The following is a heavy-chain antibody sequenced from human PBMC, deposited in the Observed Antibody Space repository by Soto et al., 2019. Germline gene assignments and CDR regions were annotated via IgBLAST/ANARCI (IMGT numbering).Heavy chain of an antibody. CDR2: FIPVYRTL. CDR1: GGSFGNSA. Sequence: QVLLVQSGAEVKKPGSSVKISGKASGGSFGNSAINWVRQTPGQGLEWLGGFIPVYRTLNYAQKFQGRVTITADDSTGTAYMTLNSLASNDTAVYYCATGVIWIGYFTVDSWGQGTRVTVSS. D-gene: IGHD3-3*01. CDR3: ATGVIWIGYFTVDS. J-gene: IGHJ4*02. V-gene: IGHV1-69*01.